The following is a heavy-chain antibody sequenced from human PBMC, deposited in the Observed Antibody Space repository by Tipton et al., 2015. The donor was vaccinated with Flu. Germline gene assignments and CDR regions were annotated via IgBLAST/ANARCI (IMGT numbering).Heavy chain of an antibody. V-gene: IGHV3-30*01. CDR1: GFTVSSNY. CDR2: ISYDGSNK. Sequence: QVQLVQSGGGLIQPGGSLRLSCAASGFTVSSNYMSWVRQAPGKGLEWVAVISYDGSNKYYADSVKGRFTISRDNSKNTLYLQMNSLRAEDTAVYYCARDDRSGFYYYGMDVWGQGTTVTVSS. D-gene: IGHD3-22*01. CDR3: ARDDRSGFYYYGMDV. J-gene: IGHJ6*02.